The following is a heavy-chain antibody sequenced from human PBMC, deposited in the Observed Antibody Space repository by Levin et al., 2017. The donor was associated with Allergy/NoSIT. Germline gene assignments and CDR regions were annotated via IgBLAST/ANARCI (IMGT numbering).Heavy chain of an antibody. CDR3: AKDRGSSLWGYYFDY. D-gene: IGHD6-13*01. J-gene: IGHJ4*02. V-gene: IGHV3-30*18. CDR1: GFTFSSYG. CDR2: ISYDGSNK. Sequence: PGGSLRLSCAASGFTFSSYGMHWVRQAPGKGLEWVAVISYDGSNKYYADSVKGRFTISRDNSKNTLYLQMNSLRAEDTAVYYCAKDRGSSLWGYYFDYWGQGTLVTVSS.